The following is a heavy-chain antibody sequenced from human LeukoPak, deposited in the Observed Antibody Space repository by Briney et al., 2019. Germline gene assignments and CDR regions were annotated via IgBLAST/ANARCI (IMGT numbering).Heavy chain of an antibody. Sequence: SETLSLTCTVSGGSISSSSYYWGWIRQPPGKGLEWIGSIYYSGSTYYNPSLKSRVTISVDTSKNQFSLKLSSVTAADTAVYYCARIYDDFWSGDPEQLDYWGQGTLVTVSS. V-gene: IGHV4-39*01. CDR2: IYYSGST. D-gene: IGHD3-3*01. J-gene: IGHJ4*02. CDR3: ARIYDDFWSGDPEQLDY. CDR1: GGSISSSSYY.